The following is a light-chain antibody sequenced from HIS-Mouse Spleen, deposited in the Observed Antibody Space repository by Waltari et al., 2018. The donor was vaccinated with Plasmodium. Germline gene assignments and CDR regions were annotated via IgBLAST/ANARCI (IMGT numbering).Light chain of an antibody. Sequence: SYELTQPPSVSVSPGQTARITCSGDALPKKSAYWYQQKSGQAPVRVIYEDSKLPSGIPERFSGASSETMATLTISGAQVEDEADYYCYSTDSSGNHRVFGGGTKLTVL. CDR1: ALPKKS. CDR3: YSTDSSGNHRV. J-gene: IGLJ3*02. V-gene: IGLV3-10*01. CDR2: EDS.